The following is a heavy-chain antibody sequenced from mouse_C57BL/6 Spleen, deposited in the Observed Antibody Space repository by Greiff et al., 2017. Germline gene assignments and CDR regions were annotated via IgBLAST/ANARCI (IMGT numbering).Heavy chain of an antibody. D-gene: IGHD2-4*01. J-gene: IGHJ3*01. CDR1: GFTFSSYG. CDR3: ARQNDYEAWVAY. Sequence: EVHLVESGGDLVKPGGSLKLSCAASGFTFSSYGMSWVRQTPDKRLEWVATISSGGSYTYYPDSVKGRFTISRDNAKNTLYLQMSSLKSEDTAMYYCARQNDYEAWVAYWGQGTLVTVSA. CDR2: ISSGGSYT. V-gene: IGHV5-6*01.